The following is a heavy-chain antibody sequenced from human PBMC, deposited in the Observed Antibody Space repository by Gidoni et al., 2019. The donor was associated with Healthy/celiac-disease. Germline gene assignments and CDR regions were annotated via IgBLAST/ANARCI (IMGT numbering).Heavy chain of an antibody. CDR3: AREGYCSGGSCYGSNWFDP. V-gene: IGHV1-69*01. D-gene: IGHD2-15*01. CDR1: GGTFSSYA. J-gene: IGHJ5*02. CDR2: IIPIFGTA. Sequence: QVQLVQSGAEVKKPGSSVKVSCKASGGTFSSYAISWVRQAPGQGLEWMGGIIPIFGTANYAQKFQGRVTITADESTSTAYMELSSLRSEDTAVYYCAREGYCSGGSCYGSNWFDPWGQGTLVTVSS.